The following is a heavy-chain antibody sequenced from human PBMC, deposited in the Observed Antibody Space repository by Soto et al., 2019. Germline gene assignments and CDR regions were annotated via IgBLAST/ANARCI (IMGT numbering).Heavy chain of an antibody. CDR2: TQPTGNC. V-gene: IGHV4-4*02. CDR1: GDSVSSNNC. CDR3: ARFRAGCSRASCFLDD. Sequence: QVQLQASGPGLVKPSGTLSLTCTVSGDSVSSNNCWNWVRQSPGKGLDWIGETQPTGNCNYHPSLKSRVPISVDTSNSSLSRISSSETAAARAVYFCARFRAGCSRASCFLDDWGRGTLVTVSS. D-gene: IGHD2-2*01. J-gene: IGHJ4*02.